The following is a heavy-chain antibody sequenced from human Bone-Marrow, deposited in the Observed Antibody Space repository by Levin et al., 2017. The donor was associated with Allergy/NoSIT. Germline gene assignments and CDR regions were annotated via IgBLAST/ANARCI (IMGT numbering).Heavy chain of an antibody. D-gene: IGHD1-14*01. V-gene: IGHV3-48*01. CDR3: ARDRSRYGLDV. Sequence: PSETLSLTCAASGFTFSTYSMDWVRQAPGKGLEWISYISSGGSSTTLYADSVKGRFTISRDDAKNSLYLQMNSLRAEDTAVYYCARDRSRYGLDVWGLGTTVTVSS. J-gene: IGHJ6*02. CDR1: GFTFSTYS. CDR2: ISSGGSSTT.